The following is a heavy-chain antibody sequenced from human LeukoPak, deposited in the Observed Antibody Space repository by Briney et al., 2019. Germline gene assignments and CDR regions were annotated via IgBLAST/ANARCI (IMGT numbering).Heavy chain of an antibody. CDR1: GFTFSSYS. CDR3: AKGLGDSSGYYP. J-gene: IGHJ5*02. V-gene: IGHV3-21*04. CDR2: ISSSSSYI. Sequence: KAGGSLRLSCAASGFTFSSYSMNWVRQAPGKGLEWVSSISSSSSYIYYADSVKGRFTISRDNAKNSLYLQMNSLRAEDTALYYCAKGLGDSSGYYPWGQGTLVTVSS. D-gene: IGHD3-22*01.